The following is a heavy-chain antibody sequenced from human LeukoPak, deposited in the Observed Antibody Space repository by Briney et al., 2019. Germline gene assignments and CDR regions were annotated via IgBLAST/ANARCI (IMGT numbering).Heavy chain of an antibody. Sequence: PSETLSLTCTVSGGSISSGSYFWDWIRQPPGKGLEWIGSIYYSGSTYYNPSLKSRVTISVDTSKNQFSLKLSSVTAADTAVYYCARDVRWFDPWGQGTLVTVSS. CDR3: ARDVRWFDP. V-gene: IGHV4-39*07. CDR1: GGSISSGSYF. J-gene: IGHJ5*02. CDR2: IYYSGST.